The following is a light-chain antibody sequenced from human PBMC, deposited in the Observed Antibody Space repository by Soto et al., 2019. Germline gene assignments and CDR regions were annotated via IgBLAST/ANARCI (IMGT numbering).Light chain of an antibody. J-gene: IGKJ3*01. CDR2: DAS. CDR3: QQRSNWPIT. Sequence: EIVLTQSPATLSLSPGERATLSCRASQSVSSHFAWYQQKPGQAPSLLIYDASNRATGIPARFSGSGSGTDFTLTISSLEPEDFAVYYCQQRSNWPITFGPGTKVDIK. CDR1: QSVSSH. V-gene: IGKV3-11*01.